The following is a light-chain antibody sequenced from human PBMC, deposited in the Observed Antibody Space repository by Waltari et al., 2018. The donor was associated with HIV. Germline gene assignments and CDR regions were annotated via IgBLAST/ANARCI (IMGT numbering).Light chain of an antibody. Sequence: SVLAQPPSASGTPRQRVTISCSGSTSSIGGNTESWYQQLPGTAPKHRIYSNNQRPSGVPHRFSGSTSGTSASLVISGLQSEDEADYHCAAWDDSLKGGAFGPGTKVTVL. V-gene: IGLV1-44*01. CDR2: SNN. CDR1: TSSIGGNT. CDR3: AAWDDSLKGGA. J-gene: IGLJ1*01.